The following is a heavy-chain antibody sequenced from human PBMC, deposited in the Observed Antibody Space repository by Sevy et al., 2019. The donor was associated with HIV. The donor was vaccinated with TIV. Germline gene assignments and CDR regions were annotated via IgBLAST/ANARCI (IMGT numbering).Heavy chain of an antibody. D-gene: IGHD2-15*01. CDR3: AKDLWAGVVVVATQSDY. V-gene: IGHV3-23*01. J-gene: IGHJ4*02. CDR2: RNNSGGST. CDR1: GFTFSNYA. Sequence: GGSLRLSCAASGFTFSNYAMSWVRQAPGKGLEWVSTRNNSGGSTYYADSVKGRFTISRDNSKHTLYLQMNGLRAEDTAVYYCAKDLWAGVVVVATQSDYWGQGTLVTVSS.